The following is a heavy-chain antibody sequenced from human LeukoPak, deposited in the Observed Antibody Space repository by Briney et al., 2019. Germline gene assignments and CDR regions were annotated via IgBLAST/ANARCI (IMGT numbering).Heavy chain of an antibody. CDR3: AKAGAYSNGYHEYPNYVDY. Sequence: GGSLRLSCAASGFTFSNYRLHWVRQAPGKGLVWVSCINNDDTKVYADSVRGRFTISRDNSKNTLHLQMNSLRAGDTAIYYCAKAGAYSNGYHEYPNYVDYWGQGTLVTVSS. D-gene: IGHD3-22*01. J-gene: IGHJ4*02. CDR2: INNDDTK. V-gene: IGHV3-74*01. CDR1: GFTFSNYR.